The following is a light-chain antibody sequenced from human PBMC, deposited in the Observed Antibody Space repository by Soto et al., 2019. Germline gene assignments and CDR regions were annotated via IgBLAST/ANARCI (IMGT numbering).Light chain of an antibody. CDR1: SSDVGSYNL. Sequence: QSALTQPASVSGSPGQSITISCTGTSSDVGSYNLVSWYQQHPGKAPKVMIYEDIKRPSGVSNRFSGSKSDNTASLTISGLQAEDEADYYCCSYADSSTYVFGTGTKLTV. CDR2: EDI. V-gene: IGLV2-23*01. CDR3: CSYADSSTYV. J-gene: IGLJ1*01.